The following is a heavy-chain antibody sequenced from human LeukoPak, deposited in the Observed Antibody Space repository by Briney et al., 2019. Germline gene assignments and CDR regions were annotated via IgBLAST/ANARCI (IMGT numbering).Heavy chain of an antibody. CDR2: IYHSGST. CDR1: GGSISSGSYY. D-gene: IGHD3-22*01. CDR3: ARVQYYYDSSGYLDAFDI. V-gene: IGHV4-39*07. J-gene: IGHJ3*02. Sequence: SGTLSLTCTVSGGSISSGSYYWSWIRQPPGKGLEWIGSIYHSGSTYYNPSLKSRVTISVDTSKNQFSLKLSSVTAADTAVYYCARVQYYYDSSGYLDAFDIWGQGTMVTVSS.